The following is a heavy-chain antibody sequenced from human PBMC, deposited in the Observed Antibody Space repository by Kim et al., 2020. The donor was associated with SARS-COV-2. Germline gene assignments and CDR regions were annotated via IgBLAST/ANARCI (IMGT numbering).Heavy chain of an antibody. Sequence: GGSLRLSCIASGLTFNNAWMSWVRQAPGKGLEWVGRIKTKPEGGTTDYAAPVKGRFIVSRDDSKDILYLQMSNLKTEDTAVYYCVVDQYLWDDSQFNDWGQGALVTVSS. CDR2: IKTKPEGGTT. V-gene: IGHV3-15*01. CDR3: VVDQYLWDDSQFND. J-gene: IGHJ4*02. D-gene: IGHD3-22*01. CDR1: GLTFNNAW.